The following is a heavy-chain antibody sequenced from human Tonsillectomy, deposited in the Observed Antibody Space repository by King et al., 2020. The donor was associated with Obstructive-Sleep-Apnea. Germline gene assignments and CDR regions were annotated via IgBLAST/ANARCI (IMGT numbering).Heavy chain of an antibody. J-gene: IGHJ4*02. Sequence: VQLVESGGGLVKPGGSLRLSCAASGFTFSGYYMSWIRQAPGQGLEWVSYISYDSNTIYFADSVKGRFTISRDNAKNSLYLRMNSLRAEDTAVYYCASSTTIIRGYFDYWGQGTLVTVSS. D-gene: IGHD3-9*01. CDR3: ASSTTIIRGYFDY. CDR1: GFTFSGYY. V-gene: IGHV3-11*01. CDR2: ISYDSNTI.